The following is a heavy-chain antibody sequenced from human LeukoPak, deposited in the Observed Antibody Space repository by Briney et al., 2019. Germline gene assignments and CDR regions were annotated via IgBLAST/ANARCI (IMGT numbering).Heavy chain of an antibody. V-gene: IGHV3-74*01. CDR3: ARSLPGLDV. CDR2: INPDGTAT. Sequence: PGGSLRLSCEISGFIFIDYWMHWLRQVPGKGPVWVSRINPDGTATHYADSVKGRFIISRDNAKNTLYLQMNSLRVEDTAMYYCARSLPGLDVWGQGTTVTVSS. CDR1: GFIFIDYW. J-gene: IGHJ6*02.